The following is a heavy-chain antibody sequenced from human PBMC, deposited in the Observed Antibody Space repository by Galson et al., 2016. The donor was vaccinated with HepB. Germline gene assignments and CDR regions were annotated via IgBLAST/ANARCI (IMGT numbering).Heavy chain of an antibody. J-gene: IGHJ2*01. CDR2: IYYSENVYHKPSSGTT. V-gene: IGHV4-31*03. Sequence: TLSLTCTVSGDSISSGDYYWSWIRQHPGKGLEWIGYIYYSENVYHKPSSGTTYYNPSLKSRVTISVDTSENQFSLKLTSVTAADTAVYYCAREMGRGGHLWYFDRWGPGTLVTVSS. CDR3: AREMGRGGHLWYFDR. D-gene: IGHD3-10*01. CDR1: GDSISSGDYY.